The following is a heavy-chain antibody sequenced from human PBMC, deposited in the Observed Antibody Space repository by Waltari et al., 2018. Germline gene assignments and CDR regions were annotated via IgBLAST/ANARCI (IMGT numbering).Heavy chain of an antibody. D-gene: IGHD2-2*01. V-gene: IGHV3-23*04. Sequence: EVQLVESGGGLVQPGGSLKLSCGVSGFRFSKYAMSWVRQAPGKGLEWVAGISGAGENSYYADSVKGRFTISRDNSKNILFLQMNSLRAEDTAVYYCAKDQGYAGKDGDLRHWGQDSLVSVSS. CDR3: AKDQGYAGKDGDLRH. CDR1: GFRFSKYA. J-gene: IGHJ1*01. CDR2: ISGAGENS.